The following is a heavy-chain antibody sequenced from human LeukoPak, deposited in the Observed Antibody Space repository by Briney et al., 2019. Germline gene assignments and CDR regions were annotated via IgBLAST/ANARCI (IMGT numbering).Heavy chain of an antibody. J-gene: IGHJ4*02. V-gene: IGHV3-23*01. D-gene: IGHD3-16*02. CDR1: GFTFSSYA. CDR3: AKVLHSEFYDYVWGSYRWDLIFDY. Sequence: GGSLRLSCAASGFTFSSYAMSWVRQAPGKGLEWVSAISGSGGSTYYADSVKGRFTISRDNSKNTVYLQMNSLRAEDTAVYYCAKVLHSEFYDYVWGSYRWDLIFDYWGQGTLVTVSS. CDR2: ISGSGGST.